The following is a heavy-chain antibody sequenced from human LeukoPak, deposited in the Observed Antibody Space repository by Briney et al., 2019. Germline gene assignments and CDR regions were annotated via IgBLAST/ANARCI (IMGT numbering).Heavy chain of an antibody. CDR1: GFTFSSYA. V-gene: IGHV3-30-3*01. J-gene: IGHJ3*02. Sequence: PGGSLRHSCAASGFTFSSYAMHWVRQAPGKGLEWVAVISYDGSNKYYADSVKGRFTISRDNSKNTLYLQMNSLRAEDTAVYYCATATVAGTDAFDIWGQGTMVTVSS. CDR3: ATATVAGTDAFDI. D-gene: IGHD6-19*01. CDR2: ISYDGSNK.